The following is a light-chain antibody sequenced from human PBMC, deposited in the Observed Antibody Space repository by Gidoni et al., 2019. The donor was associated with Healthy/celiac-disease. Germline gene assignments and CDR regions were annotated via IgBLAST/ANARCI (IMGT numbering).Light chain of an antibody. V-gene: IGLV3-1*01. CDR3: QAWDSSTGV. J-gene: IGLJ2*01. CDR1: KLGNKY. CDR2: QDT. Sequence: EVPQPPSVSVSPGQTASITCSGDKLGNKYACWYQQKSGQSPVLVIYQDTKRPSGIPERFSGSNSGNTATLTISGTQPMDEADYYCQAWDSSTGVFGGGTTLTVL.